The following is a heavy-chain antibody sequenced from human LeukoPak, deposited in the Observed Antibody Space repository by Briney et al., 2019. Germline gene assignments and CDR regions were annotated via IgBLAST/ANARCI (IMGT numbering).Heavy chain of an antibody. J-gene: IGHJ4*02. D-gene: IGHD4-17*01. CDR1: GFTFTSYA. CDR2: INAGNGNT. CDR3: ARDSSYGDYCFDY. V-gene: IGHV1-3*01. Sequence: PGGSLRLSCAASGFTFTSYAMHWVRQAPGQRLEWMGWINAGNGNTKYSQKFQGRVTITRDTSASTAYMELSSLRSEDTAVYYCARDSSYGDYCFDYWGQGTLVTVSS.